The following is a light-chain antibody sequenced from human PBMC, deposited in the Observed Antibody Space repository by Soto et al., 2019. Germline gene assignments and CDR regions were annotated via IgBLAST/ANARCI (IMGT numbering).Light chain of an antibody. CDR2: DVA. V-gene: IGLV2-14*03. J-gene: IGLJ1*01. CDR3: MSFTSSNTYV. Sequence: LTQPASVSGSPGQSITISCTGTSSDVGAYNFVSWYQHYPDKAPKVVIYDVANRPSGVSYRFSASKSGNTASLTISGLQAEDEADYYCMSFTSSNTYVFGTGTKVTVL. CDR1: SSDVGAYNF.